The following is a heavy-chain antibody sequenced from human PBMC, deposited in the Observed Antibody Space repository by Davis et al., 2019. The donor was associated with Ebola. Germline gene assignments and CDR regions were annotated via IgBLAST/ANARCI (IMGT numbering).Heavy chain of an antibody. J-gene: IGHJ6*02. CDR3: ARGARNSSWYVSRMGLDV. Sequence: MPSETLSLTCAVYGGSFSGYYWSWIRQPPGKGLEWIGEINHSGGTNYNPSLKSRVTISVDTSKNQFSLKLSSVTAADTAVYYCARGARNSSWYVSRMGLDVWGQGTTVTVSS. V-gene: IGHV4-34*01. CDR1: GGSFSGYY. D-gene: IGHD6-13*01. CDR2: INHSGGT.